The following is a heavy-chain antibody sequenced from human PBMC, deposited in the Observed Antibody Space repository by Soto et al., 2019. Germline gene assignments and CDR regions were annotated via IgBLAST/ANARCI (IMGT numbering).Heavy chain of an antibody. CDR1: GGTFSSYR. V-gene: IGHV1-69*13. D-gene: IGHD6-13*01. CDR3: VRDSGAKLSSS. Sequence: GASVKVSCKASGGTFSSYRINWVRQAPGQGLEWMGAIVPIYRTADSAQEFQGRVTITADESARTAYMELRSLKSRDTAVYYCVRDSGAKLSSSWGQGTLVTVSS. J-gene: IGHJ4*02. CDR2: IVPIYRTA.